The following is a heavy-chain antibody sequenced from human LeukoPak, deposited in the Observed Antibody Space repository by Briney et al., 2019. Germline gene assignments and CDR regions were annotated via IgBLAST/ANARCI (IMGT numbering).Heavy chain of an antibody. V-gene: IGHV3-11*06. CDR2: ISSSSSYT. D-gene: IGHD3-10*01. CDR1: GFTFSYYY. Sequence: GGSLRLSCAASGFTFSYYYMSWLRQAPGKGLEWVSYISSSSSYTNYADSVKGRFTISRDNAKNSLYLQMNSLRAEDTAVYYCAQARGSGSYPFGYWGQGTLVTVSS. CDR3: AQARGSGSYPFGY. J-gene: IGHJ4*02.